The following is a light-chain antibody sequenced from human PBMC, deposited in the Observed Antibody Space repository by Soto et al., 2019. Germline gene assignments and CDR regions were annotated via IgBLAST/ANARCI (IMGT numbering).Light chain of an antibody. CDR2: SAS. V-gene: IGKV1-9*01. Sequence: IQLTQSPSFLSAYVGDRVTITCRASLDIRGYLAWYQQKPGKFPRLLIYSASTLQSGVPARLSGSWSGTEFTLTINSLQSEDFALYYCQQYDAWPLSFGGGTKVDI. CDR1: LDIRGY. CDR3: QQYDAWPLS. J-gene: IGKJ4*01.